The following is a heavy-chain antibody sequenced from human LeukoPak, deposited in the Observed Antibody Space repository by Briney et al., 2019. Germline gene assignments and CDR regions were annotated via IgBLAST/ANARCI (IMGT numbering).Heavy chain of an antibody. CDR1: GFTFSSYA. CDR2: ISYDGRNE. J-gene: IGHJ4*02. V-gene: IGHV3-30-3*01. CDR3: ARDYDSSGYYPHFDY. D-gene: IGHD3-22*01. Sequence: PGGSLRLSCAASGFTFSSYAMHWVRQAPGKGLEWVTVISYDGRNEYYADSVKGRFTISRDNSKNTLYLQMNSLRPEDTAVYYRARDYDSSGYYPHFDYWGQGTLVTVSS.